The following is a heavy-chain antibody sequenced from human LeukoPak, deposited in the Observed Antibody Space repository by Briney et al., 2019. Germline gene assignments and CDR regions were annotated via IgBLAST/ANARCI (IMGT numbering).Heavy chain of an antibody. CDR1: GGSISSYY. CDR2: IYYSGST. CDR3: AXVEWGXLRFDY. J-gene: IGHJ4*02. Sequence: XETLSLTCTVSGGSISSYYWSWIREPPGKGLEWIGYIYYSGSTNYNPSLKSRVTISVDTSKNQFSLKLSSVTAADTAVYYCAXVEWGXLRFDYWGQGXLXXXSS. V-gene: IGHV4-59*01. D-gene: IGHD3-16*01.